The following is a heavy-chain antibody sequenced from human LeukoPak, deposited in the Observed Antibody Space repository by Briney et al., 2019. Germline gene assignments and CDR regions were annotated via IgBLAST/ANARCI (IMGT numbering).Heavy chain of an antibody. D-gene: IGHD3-9*01. J-gene: IGHJ3*02. CDR3: ARGIGYDILTGHTLDI. CDR1: GYTFTSYY. V-gene: IGHV1-46*01. Sequence: GASVKVSCKASGYTFTSYYMHWVRQAPGQGLEWMGIINPSGGSTSYAQKFQGRVTMTRDTSTGTVYMELSSLRSEDTAVYYCARGIGYDILTGHTLDIWGQGTMVTVSS. CDR2: INPSGGST.